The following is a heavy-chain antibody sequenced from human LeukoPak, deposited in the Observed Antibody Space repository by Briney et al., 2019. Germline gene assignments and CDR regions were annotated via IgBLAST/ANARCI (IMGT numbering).Heavy chain of an antibody. Sequence: GASVKVPCKASGYTFTSYYMHWVRQAPGQGLEWMGIINPSGGSTSYAQKFQGRVTMTRDTSTSTVYMELSSLRSEDTAVYYCARDRSLTTVTTPDRAFDIWGQGTMVTVSS. J-gene: IGHJ3*02. CDR3: ARDRSLTTVTTPDRAFDI. D-gene: IGHD4-17*01. V-gene: IGHV1-46*03. CDR1: GYTFTSYY. CDR2: INPSGGST.